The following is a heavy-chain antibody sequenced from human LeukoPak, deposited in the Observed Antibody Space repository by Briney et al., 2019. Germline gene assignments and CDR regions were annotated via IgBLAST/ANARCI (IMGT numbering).Heavy chain of an antibody. CDR3: VKVKGPKNWFDS. CDR1: GGTFTSCA. V-gene: IGHV1-69*06. CDR2: IIPIFGTA. J-gene: IGHJ5*01. Sequence: SVKVSCNASGGTFTSCAISWVRQAPGQGLEWRGGIIPIFGTANYAQKFPGRVTITADKSTSTAYMDLCSLRAEETAVDYCVKVKGPKNWFDSWGQGTLVTVSS.